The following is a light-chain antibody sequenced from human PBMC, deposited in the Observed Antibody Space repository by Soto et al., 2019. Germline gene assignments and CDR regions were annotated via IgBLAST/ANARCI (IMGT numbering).Light chain of an antibody. CDR3: QQYGSSPRT. V-gene: IGKV3-20*01. CDR2: GAS. Sequence: EIVLTQSPGTLSLSPGERATLSCRASQSVSSSSLAWYQQKPGRAPSLLIYGASSRATGVPERFSGSGSRTDFTLTISRLEPEDFAVYYCQQYGSSPRTFCQGTKVEIK. J-gene: IGKJ1*01. CDR1: QSVSSSS.